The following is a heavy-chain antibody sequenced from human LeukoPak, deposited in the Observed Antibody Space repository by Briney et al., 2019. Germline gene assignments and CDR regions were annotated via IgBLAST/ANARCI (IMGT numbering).Heavy chain of an antibody. CDR1: GGSISSGGYS. CDR2: IYHSGST. CDR3: AREGYYDTSGYYYFDY. V-gene: IGHV4-30-2*01. J-gene: IGHJ4*02. D-gene: IGHD3-22*01. Sequence: SETLSLTCAVSGGSISSGGYSWSWIRQPPGKGLEWIGYIYHSGSTYYNPSLKSRVTISVDTSKNQFSLKLSSVTAADTALYYCAREGYYDTSGYYYFDYWGQGTLVTVSS.